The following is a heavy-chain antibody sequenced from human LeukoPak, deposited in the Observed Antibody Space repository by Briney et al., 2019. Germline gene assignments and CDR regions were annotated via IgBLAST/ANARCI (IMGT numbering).Heavy chain of an antibody. D-gene: IGHD3-10*01. Sequence: GESLKISCKGSGYSFTSYWIGWVRQMPGKGLEGMGIIYPGDSDTRYSPSFQGQVTISADKSISTAYLQWSSLKASDTAMYYCARHKGAPSYYYGSGSYLLLDYWGQGTLVTVSS. V-gene: IGHV5-51*01. CDR3: ARHKGAPSYYYGSGSYLLLDY. J-gene: IGHJ4*02. CDR2: IYPGDSDT. CDR1: GYSFTSYW.